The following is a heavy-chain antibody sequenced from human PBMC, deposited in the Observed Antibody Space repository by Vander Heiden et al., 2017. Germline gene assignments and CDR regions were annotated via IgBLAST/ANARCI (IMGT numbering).Heavy chain of an antibody. D-gene: IGHD6-6*01. CDR2: IIPILGIA. Sequence: QVQLVQSVAEVRKPGSSVKVSCTASGATFSRYATSSLRQAPGHGPEWMGGIIPILGIANYAQKYQGRVTITADKSTSTAYMELSSLRCEDTAVYYCARRAHSSSSSYYYYYGMDVWGEGTTVTVSS. CDR3: ARRAHSSSSSYYYYYGMDV. J-gene: IGHJ6*04. V-gene: IGHV1-69*10. CDR1: GATFSRYA.